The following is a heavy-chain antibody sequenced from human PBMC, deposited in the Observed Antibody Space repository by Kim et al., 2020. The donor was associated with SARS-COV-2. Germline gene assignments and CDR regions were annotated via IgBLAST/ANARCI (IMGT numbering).Heavy chain of an antibody. CDR2: ISYDGSNK. CDR3: ARDQGSTVTMHYYYGMDV. CDR1: GFTFSSYA. J-gene: IGHJ6*02. Sequence: GGSLRLSCAASGFTFSSYAMHWVRQAPGKGLEWVAVISYDGSNKYYADSVKGRFTISRDNSKNTLYLQMNSLRAEDTAVYYCARDQGSTVTMHYYYGMDVWGQGTTVTVSS. D-gene: IGHD4-17*01. V-gene: IGHV3-30*04.